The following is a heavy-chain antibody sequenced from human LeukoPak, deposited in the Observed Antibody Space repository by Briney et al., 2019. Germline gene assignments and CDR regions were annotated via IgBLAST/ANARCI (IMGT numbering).Heavy chain of an antibody. CDR3: ARKATIFGVPHFDY. V-gene: IGHV3-23*01. Sequence: GGSLRLSCAASGFTFSSYVMSWVRQAPGKGLEWVSSIVAGGGATYYGDSVKGRFTISRDNSKNTLYLQMNGLRAEDTAVYYCARKATIFGVPHFDYWGQGTLVTVSS. D-gene: IGHD3-3*01. CDR1: GFTFSSYV. CDR2: IVAGGGAT. J-gene: IGHJ4*02.